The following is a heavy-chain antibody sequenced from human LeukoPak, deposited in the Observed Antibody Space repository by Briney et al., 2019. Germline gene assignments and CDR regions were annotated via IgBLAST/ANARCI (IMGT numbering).Heavy chain of an antibody. CDR3: AKSGSYFYVSYYFDY. V-gene: IGHV4-4*07. J-gene: IGHJ4*02. CDR2: IYSSGST. Sequence: PSETLSLTCTVSGGSVSSYYWSWIRQPAGKGLEWIGRIYSSGSTDYNPSLKSRVTMSVDTSKNQFSLKLSSVTAADTAVYYCAKSGSYFYVSYYFDYWGQGTLVTVSS. CDR1: GGSVSSYY. D-gene: IGHD1-26*01.